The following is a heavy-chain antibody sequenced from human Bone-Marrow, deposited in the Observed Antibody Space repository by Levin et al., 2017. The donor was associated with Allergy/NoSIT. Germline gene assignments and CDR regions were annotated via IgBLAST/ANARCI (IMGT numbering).Heavy chain of an antibody. V-gene: IGHV1-2*02. J-gene: IGHJ5*02. Sequence: PVASVKVSCKASGYTFTGYFIHWVRQAPGQGLEWMGWINPNTGGTNFARDFQGRVTMSRDTSISTVYMELNRLTSDDTAVYYCARVIFADSPTHYGNWFDPWGQGTLVTVSS. CDR1: GYTFTGYF. CDR3: ARVIFADSPTHYGNWFDP. D-gene: IGHD2-15*01. CDR2: INPNTGGT.